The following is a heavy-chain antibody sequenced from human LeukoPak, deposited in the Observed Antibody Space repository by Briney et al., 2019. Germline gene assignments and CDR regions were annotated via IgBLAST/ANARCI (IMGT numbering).Heavy chain of an antibody. D-gene: IGHD1-26*01. J-gene: IGHJ4*02. CDR3: AKDGGTHFDH. CDR2: IGSSGTTI. V-gene: IGHV3-48*01. CDR1: GFTFSSYW. Sequence: PGGSLRLSCAASGFTFSSYWMHWVRQAPGKGLEWVSYIGSSGTTISYAQSVKGRFTITRDNAQNSLTLHMNTLRADDTAVYYCAKDGGTHFDHWGQGTLVIVSS.